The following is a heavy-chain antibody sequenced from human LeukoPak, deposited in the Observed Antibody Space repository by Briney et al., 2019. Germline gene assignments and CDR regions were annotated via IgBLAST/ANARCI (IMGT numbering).Heavy chain of an antibody. D-gene: IGHD7-27*01. J-gene: IGHJ4*02. CDR1: GGSIRNYY. CDR2: TQTSGST. Sequence: PSETLSPTCTVSGGSIRNYYWSWIRQPPGKGLEWIGSTQTSGSTDYNPSLRSRVTILVDTSKNQFSLSLSSVTAADTAIYYCARRDWGWGFDYWGQGTLVTVSS. V-gene: IGHV4-4*09. CDR3: ARRDWGWGFDY.